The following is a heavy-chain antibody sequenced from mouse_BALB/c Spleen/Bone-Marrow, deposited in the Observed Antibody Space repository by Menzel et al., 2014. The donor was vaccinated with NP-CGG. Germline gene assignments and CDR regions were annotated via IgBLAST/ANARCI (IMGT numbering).Heavy chain of an antibody. CDR2: IWAGGST. V-gene: IGHV2-9*02. D-gene: IGHD2-3*01. CDR3: ARDYGYYKDVGDY. CDR1: GFSLTSYG. Sequence: QVQLKESGSGLVAPSQSLSITCTVSGFSLTSYGLHWVRQPPGKGLEWLGVIWAGGSTNYNSALMSRLNISKDNSKSQVFLKMNSLQTDDTAMYYCARDYGYYKDVGDYWGQGTTLTVSS. J-gene: IGHJ2*01.